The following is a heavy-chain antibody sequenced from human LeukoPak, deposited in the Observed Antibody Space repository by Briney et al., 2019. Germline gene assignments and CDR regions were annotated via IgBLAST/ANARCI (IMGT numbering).Heavy chain of an antibody. CDR2: IGPSSDNI. V-gene: IGHV3-11*06. J-gene: IGHJ3*02. Sequence: PGGSLRLSCAASGFTFSDYFMSWVRQAPEKGLEWVSYIGPSSDNINSADSVKGRFTISRDNAMNSLYLQMNSLRAEDTAVYFCARGSTVGAPQRSDAFDIWGQGTMVTVSS. CDR1: GFTFSDYF. D-gene: IGHD1-26*01. CDR3: ARGSTVGAPQRSDAFDI.